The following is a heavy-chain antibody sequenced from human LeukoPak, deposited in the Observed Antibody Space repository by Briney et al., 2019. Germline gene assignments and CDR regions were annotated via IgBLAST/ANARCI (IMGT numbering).Heavy chain of an antibody. CDR2: IRFDGNDE. Sequence: PGGSLRLSCAASGFTFSSYGMHSVRRAPGKGLEWVAYIRFDGNDEHYEDSVKGRFTNSRDNSKNTLYLQMSSLRAEDTAVYYCTGGGGYCSGGRCYGHYSMDVWGQGTTVTVSS. D-gene: IGHD2-15*01. V-gene: IGHV3-30*02. J-gene: IGHJ6*02. CDR3: TGGGGYCSGGRCYGHYSMDV. CDR1: GFTFSSYG.